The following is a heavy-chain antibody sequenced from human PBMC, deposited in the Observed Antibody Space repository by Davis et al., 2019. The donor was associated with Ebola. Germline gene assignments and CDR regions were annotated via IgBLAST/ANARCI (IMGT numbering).Heavy chain of an antibody. CDR1: GFTFSTAW. V-gene: IGHV3-15*01. J-gene: IGHJ6*02. CDR2: IKSKTDGGTT. D-gene: IGHD3-3*01. Sequence: GESLKISCAASGFTFSTAWMSWVRQAHGRGLEWVGRIKSKTDGGTTDYAAPVKGRFTISRDDSKNTLYLQMNSLKTEDTAVYYCTTSITTNRYYYYGMDVWGQGTTVTVSS. CDR3: TTSITTNRYYYYGMDV.